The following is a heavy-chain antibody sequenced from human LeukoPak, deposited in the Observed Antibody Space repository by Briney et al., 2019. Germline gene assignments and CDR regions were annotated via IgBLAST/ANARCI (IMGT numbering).Heavy chain of an antibody. Sequence: PGGSLRLSCAASGFTVSSNYMSWVRQAPGKGLEWVSVIYSGGSTYYADSVKGRFTISRDNSKNTLYLQMNSLRAEDTAVYYCARGVRYDILTGSRGFDPWGQGTLVTVSS. CDR3: ARGVRYDILTGSRGFDP. V-gene: IGHV3-53*01. J-gene: IGHJ5*02. D-gene: IGHD3-9*01. CDR2: IYSGGST. CDR1: GFTVSSNY.